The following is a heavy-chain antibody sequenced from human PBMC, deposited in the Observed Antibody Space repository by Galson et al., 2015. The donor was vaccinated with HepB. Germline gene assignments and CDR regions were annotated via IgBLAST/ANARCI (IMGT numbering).Heavy chain of an antibody. V-gene: IGHV3-9*02. D-gene: IGHD3-10*01. CDR2: IYWNGARV. Sequence: SLRLSCAASGFTSRDLAMHWVRHPPGKGLEWVGGIYWNGARVGYADSVKGRFTISRDSAKNSLYLQMNSLRPEDTALYYCGRDQRPGGLGFWGQGTLVTVSS. J-gene: IGHJ4*02. CDR3: GRDQRPGGLGF. CDR1: GFTSRDLA.